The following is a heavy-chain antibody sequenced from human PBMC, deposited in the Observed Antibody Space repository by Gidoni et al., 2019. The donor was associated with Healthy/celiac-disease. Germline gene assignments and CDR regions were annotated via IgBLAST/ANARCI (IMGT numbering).Heavy chain of an antibody. Sequence: EVQLVESAGGSVQPGGSLRLSCAASGFTFSTHWLHWVRHVPGTGLVGVSRRNRDGSSTSYADSVKGRFTISRDNAKNTLYLQMNSLRGEDTAVYYCARRYDCVGDCPFDYWCQGTLVTVSS. CDR3: ARRYDCVGDCPFDY. CDR2: RNRDGSST. J-gene: IGHJ4*02. D-gene: IGHD2-21*02. V-gene: IGHV3-74*01. CDR1: GFTFSTHW.